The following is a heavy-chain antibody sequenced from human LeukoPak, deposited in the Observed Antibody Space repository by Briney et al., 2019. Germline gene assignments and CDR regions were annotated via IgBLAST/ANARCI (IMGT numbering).Heavy chain of an antibody. CDR1: GFTFNDHY. CDR3: AELGITMIGGV. D-gene: IGHD3-10*02. J-gene: IGHJ6*04. Sequence: PGGSLRLSCAASGFTFNDHYMDWVRQAPGKGLEWVSSISSSSSYIYYADSVKGRFTISRDNAKNSLYLQMNSLRAEDTAVYYCAELGITMIGGVWGKGTTVTVSS. CDR2: ISSSSSYI. V-gene: IGHV3-21*01.